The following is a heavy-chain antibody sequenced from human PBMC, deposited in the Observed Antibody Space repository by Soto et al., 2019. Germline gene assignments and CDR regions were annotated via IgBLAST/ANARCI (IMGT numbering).Heavy chain of an antibody. D-gene: IGHD6-19*01. CDR1: GFTFDDYT. J-gene: IGHJ4*02. V-gene: IGHV3-43*01. Sequence: GSLRLSCAASGFTFDDYTMHWVRQAPGKSLEWVSLISWDGTNTYYTDSVKGRFTISRDNSKNSLFLQMNSLRTEDTALYFCAKANSPDTGWYLPPQFWGQGTLVTVSS. CDR2: ISWDGTNT. CDR3: AKANSPDTGWYLPPQF.